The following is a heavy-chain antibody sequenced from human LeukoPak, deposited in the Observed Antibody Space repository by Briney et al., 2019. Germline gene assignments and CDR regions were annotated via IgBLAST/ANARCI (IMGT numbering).Heavy chain of an antibody. CDR1: GGSFSGYY. D-gene: IGHD3-22*01. CDR3: ARDNRQTYYYDSSGYSAGMDV. CDR2: INHSGST. Sequence: PSETLSLTCAVYGGSFSGYYWSWIRQPPGKGLEWIGEINHSGSTNYNPSLKSRVTISVDTSKNQFSLKLSSVTAADTAVYYCARDNRQTYYYDSSGYSAGMDVWGQGTTVTVSS. V-gene: IGHV4-34*01. J-gene: IGHJ6*02.